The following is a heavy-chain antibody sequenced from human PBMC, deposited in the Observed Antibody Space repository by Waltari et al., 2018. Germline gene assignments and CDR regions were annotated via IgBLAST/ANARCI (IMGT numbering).Heavy chain of an antibody. CDR2: INSDGSST. J-gene: IGHJ6*03. V-gene: IGHV3-74*01. CDR1: GFTFSSYW. CDR3: ARDSKNGGLTYYYYMDV. D-gene: IGHD3-16*01. Sequence: EVQLVESGGGLVQPGGSLRLSCAASGFTFSSYWMHWVRQAPGKGLGCVSRINSDGSSTSYADSVKGRFTISRDNAKNTLYLQINSLRAEDTAVYYCARDSKNGGLTYYYYMDVWGKGTTVTVSS.